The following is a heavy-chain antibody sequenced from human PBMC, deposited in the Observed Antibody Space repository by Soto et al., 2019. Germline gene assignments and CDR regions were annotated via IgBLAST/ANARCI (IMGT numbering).Heavy chain of an antibody. CDR1: GGTFSSYA. CDR3: ARDVYSGSYSACFDP. CDR2: ISAYNGNT. V-gene: IGHV1-18*01. D-gene: IGHD1-26*01. J-gene: IGHJ5*02. Sequence: GASVKVSCKASGGTFSSYAISWVRQAPGQGLEWMGWISAYNGNTNYAQKLQGRVTMTTDTSTSTAYMELRSLRSDDTAVYYCARDVYSGSYSACFDPWGQGTLVTVSS.